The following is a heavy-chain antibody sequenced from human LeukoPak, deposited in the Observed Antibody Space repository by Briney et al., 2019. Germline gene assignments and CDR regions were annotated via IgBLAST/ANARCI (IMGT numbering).Heavy chain of an antibody. CDR1: GFTFSSYV. CDR2: IIGSGGNT. J-gene: IGHJ4*02. Sequence: GGSLRLSCAASGFTFSSYVMGRVRQAPGKGLEWVSAIIGSGGNTYYADSVKGRFTISRDNSKNTLYLQMNSLRAEDTAVYYCAKANYYDSSGYYGYWGQGSLVTVSS. V-gene: IGHV3-23*01. CDR3: AKANYYDSSGYYGY. D-gene: IGHD3-22*01.